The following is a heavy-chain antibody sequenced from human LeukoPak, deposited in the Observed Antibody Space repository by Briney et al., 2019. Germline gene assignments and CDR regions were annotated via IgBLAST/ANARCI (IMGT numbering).Heavy chain of an antibody. J-gene: IGHJ4*02. V-gene: IGHV3-74*01. CDR1: GFTFSSHW. D-gene: IGHD2-15*01. Sequence: GGSLRLSCAASGFTFSSHWMHWVRQAPGKGLVWVSRINSDGSSTTYADSVKGRFTISRDNAKNTLYLQMNSLRAEDTALYFCARDRRYCGGGSCYFDYFFDYWGQGTLVTVSS. CDR3: ARDRRYCGGGSCYFDYFFDY. CDR2: INSDGSST.